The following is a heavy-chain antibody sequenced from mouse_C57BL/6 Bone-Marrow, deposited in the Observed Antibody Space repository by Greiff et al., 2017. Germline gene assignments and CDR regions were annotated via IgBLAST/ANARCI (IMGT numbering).Heavy chain of an antibody. CDR1: GYTFTSYD. CDR3: ARGGSYWYFDV. CDR2: IYPRGGST. V-gene: IGHV1-85*01. D-gene: IGHD1-1*01. Sequence: VQLQQSGPELVKPGASVKLSCKASGYTFTSYDINWVKQRPGQGLEWIGWIYPRGGSTKYNEKFKGTATLTVDKSSSTAYMELPSLTTADSAVYFGARGGSYWYFDVWGTGTTVTVSS. J-gene: IGHJ1*03.